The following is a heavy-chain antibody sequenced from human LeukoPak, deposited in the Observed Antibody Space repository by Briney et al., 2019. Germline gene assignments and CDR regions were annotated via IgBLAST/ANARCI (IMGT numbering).Heavy chain of an antibody. CDR2: IKSKTDGGTT. CDR1: GFTFSNAW. CDR3: TTDCSSTSCLPTGDY. Sequence: PGGSLRLSCAASGFTFSNAWMSWVRQAPGKGLEWVGRIKSKTDGGTTDYAAPVKGRFTISRDDSKNTLYLQMNSLKTEDTAVYYCTTDCSSTSCLPTGDYWGQGTLVTVSS. D-gene: IGHD2-2*01. V-gene: IGHV3-15*01. J-gene: IGHJ4*02.